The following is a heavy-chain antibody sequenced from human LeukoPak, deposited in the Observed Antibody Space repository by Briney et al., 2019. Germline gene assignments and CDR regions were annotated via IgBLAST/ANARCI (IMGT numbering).Heavy chain of an antibody. CDR2: MSTSVNYI. J-gene: IGHJ4*02. D-gene: IGHD3-10*01. CDR1: GFIFSDYS. CDR3: ARAAAKGLYTIVRGVVDY. V-gene: IGHV3-21*01. Sequence: PGGALRLSCVTSGFIFSDYSMTWVRQAPGKGLEWVSTMSTSVNYIYDADSVKGRFTISRDNAKKSLYLQMNSLTVEDTAVYYCARAAAKGLYTIVRGVVDYWGQGALVTVSS.